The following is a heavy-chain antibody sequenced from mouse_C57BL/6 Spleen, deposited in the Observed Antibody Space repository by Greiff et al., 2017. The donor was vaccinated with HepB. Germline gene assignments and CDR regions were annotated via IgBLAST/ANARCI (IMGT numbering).Heavy chain of an antibody. CDR2: IDPSDSYT. CDR3: ARRKSYGSSPYFDY. D-gene: IGHD1-1*01. J-gene: IGHJ2*01. CDR1: GYTFTSYW. Sequence: QVQLKQPGAELVMPGASVKLSCKASGYTFTSYWMHWVKQRPGQGLEWIGEIDPSDSYTNYNQKFKGKSTLTVDKSSSTAYMQLSSLTSEDSAVYYCARRKSYGSSPYFDYWGQGTTLTVSS. V-gene: IGHV1-69*01.